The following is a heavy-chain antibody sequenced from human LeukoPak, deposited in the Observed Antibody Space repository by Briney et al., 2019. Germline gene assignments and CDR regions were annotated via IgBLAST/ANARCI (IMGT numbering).Heavy chain of an antibody. CDR1: GFTFNTYS. J-gene: IGHJ5*02. CDR2: ISSSSGTI. CDR3: TTVSGFRFDP. D-gene: IGHD1-1*01. V-gene: IGHV3-48*02. Sequence: GGSLRLSCAASGFTFNTYSMNWVRQAPGKGLEWVSYISSSSGTIYYADSVKGRFSISRDNDKNSLYLQMNSLRDEDTAVYYCTTVSGFRFDPWGQGALVTVSS.